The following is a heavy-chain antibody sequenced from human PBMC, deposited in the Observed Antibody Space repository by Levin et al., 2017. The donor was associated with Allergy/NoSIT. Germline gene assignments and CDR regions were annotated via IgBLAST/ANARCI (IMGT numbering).Heavy chain of an antibody. J-gene: IGHJ4*02. V-gene: IGHV3-11*01. D-gene: IGHD4-11*01. CDR2: ISSSGITI. CDR1: GFIFSDYY. CDR3: ARRMSPHSNAPWSFDL. Sequence: GGSLRLSCAASGFIFSDYYMNWIRQAPGKGLEWISYISSSGITIYYADSVKGRFTISRDNAKNSLYLQMNSLRPEDTAMYYCARRMSPHSNAPWSFDLWGQGSLVTVSS.